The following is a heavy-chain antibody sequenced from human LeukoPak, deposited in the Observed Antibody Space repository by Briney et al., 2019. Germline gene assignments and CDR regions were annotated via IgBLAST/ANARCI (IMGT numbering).Heavy chain of an antibody. CDR2: IYPGDSDT. CDR1: GYRFTSYW. V-gene: IGHV5-51*01. J-gene: IGHJ3*02. CDR3: ASTPTDTAAAGTDNAFDI. Sequence: GESLKISCKGSGYRFTSYWIGWVRQMPGKGLEWMGIIYPGDSDTRYSPSFQGQVTIPADKSISTAYLQWSSLKASDTAMYYCASTPTDTAAAGTDNAFDIWGQGTMVTVSS. D-gene: IGHD6-13*01.